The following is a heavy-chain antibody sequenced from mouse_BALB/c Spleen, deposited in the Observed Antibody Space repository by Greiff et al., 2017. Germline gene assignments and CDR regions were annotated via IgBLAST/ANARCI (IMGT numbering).Heavy chain of an antibody. CDR2: FKPDSSTI. D-gene: IGHD2-4*01. CDR1: GFDFCSYW. V-gene: IGHV4-1*02. CDR3: ARRGTMIAAMDY. J-gene: IGHJ4*01. Sequence: EASGFDFCSYWTCWVRQALGQGLEWFGEFKPDSSTITYTPSLKDKFIISRDNAKNTLYLQMSKVRSEDTAVYYCARRGTMIAAMDYWGQGTSVTVSS.